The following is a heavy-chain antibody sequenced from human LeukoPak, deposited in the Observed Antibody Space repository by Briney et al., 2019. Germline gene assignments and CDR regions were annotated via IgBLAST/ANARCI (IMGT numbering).Heavy chain of an antibody. J-gene: IGHJ4*02. V-gene: IGHV1-24*01. D-gene: IGHD5-24*01. CDR1: GYTLTELS. CDR2: FDPEDGET. Sequence: ASVKVSCKVSGYTLTELSMHWVRQAPGKGLGWMGGFDPEDGETIYAQKFQGRVTMTEDTSTDTAYMELSSLRSEDTAVYYCATEGRDGYNFDYWGQGTLVTVSS. CDR3: ATEGRDGYNFDY.